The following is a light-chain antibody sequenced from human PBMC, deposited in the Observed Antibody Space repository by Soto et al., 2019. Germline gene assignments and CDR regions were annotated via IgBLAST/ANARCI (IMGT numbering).Light chain of an antibody. CDR3: QQGYSSAIT. Sequence: DIQMTQSPSSLSASVGDTVTITCRASQSIGKHLNWYQQKPGKAPKFLIYSVSSLQSGVPSRFSGSGSGTDFTLTINILQPEDFATYYCQQGYSSAITFGQGTRLEI. CDR1: QSIGKH. V-gene: IGKV1-39*01. CDR2: SVS. J-gene: IGKJ5*01.